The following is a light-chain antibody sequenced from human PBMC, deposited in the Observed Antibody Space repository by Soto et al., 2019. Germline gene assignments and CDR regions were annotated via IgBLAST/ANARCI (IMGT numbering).Light chain of an antibody. CDR2: EVS. J-gene: IGLJ3*02. CDR3: SSYAGSNNWV. V-gene: IGLV2-8*01. Sequence: QSVLTQSPSASGSPGQSVTISCTGTSSDVGNYKYVSWYQQHPGKAPKLMIYEVSKWPSGVPDRFSGSKSGNTASLTVSGLQAEDEADYYCSSYAGSNNWVFGGGTKLTVL. CDR1: SSDVGNYKY.